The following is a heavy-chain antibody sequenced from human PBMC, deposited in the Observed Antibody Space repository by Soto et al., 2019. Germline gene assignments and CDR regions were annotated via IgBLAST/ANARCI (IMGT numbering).Heavy chain of an antibody. CDR2: ISSSSSYI. J-gene: IGHJ5*02. CDR3: ARAVLPAGTNWFDP. V-gene: IGHV3-21*01. CDR1: GFTFSSYS. D-gene: IGHD2-2*01. Sequence: GESLKISCAASGFTFSSYSMNWVRQAPGKGLEWVSSISSSSSYIYYADSVKGRFTISRDNAKNSLYLQMNSLRAEDTAVYYCARAVLPAGTNWFDPWGQGTLVTVSS.